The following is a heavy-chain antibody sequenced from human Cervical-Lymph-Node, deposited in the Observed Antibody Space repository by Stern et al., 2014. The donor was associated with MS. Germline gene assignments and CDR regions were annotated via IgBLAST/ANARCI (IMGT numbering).Heavy chain of an antibody. D-gene: IGHD2-15*01. CDR2: ISFDGSKK. CDR3: AKDDRWSFDY. CDR1: GFSLSNHN. V-gene: IGHV3-30*18. Sequence: QVQLVQSGGGVVQPGGSLTLSCAASGFSLSNHNMHWVRQAPGKGLEWVTIISFDGSKKSYADSVMGRFTVSRDNSENTLFLHMNSLRAEDTAVYYCAKDDRWSFDYWGQGTLVAVSS. J-gene: IGHJ4*02.